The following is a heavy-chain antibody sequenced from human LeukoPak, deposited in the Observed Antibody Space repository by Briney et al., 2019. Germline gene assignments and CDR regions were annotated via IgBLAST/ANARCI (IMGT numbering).Heavy chain of an antibody. CDR2: IYYSGST. J-gene: IGHJ4*02. CDR1: GASISSGSYY. Sequence: SETLSLTCTVSGASISSGSYYWNWIRQPPGKGLEWIGSIYYSGSTYYNPSLKSRVTISVDTSKNQFSLKLSSVTAADTAVYYCARDERRYYDSSGHTGVFDYWGQGTLVTVSS. CDR3: ARDERRYYDSSGHTGVFDY. V-gene: IGHV4-39*07. D-gene: IGHD3-22*01.